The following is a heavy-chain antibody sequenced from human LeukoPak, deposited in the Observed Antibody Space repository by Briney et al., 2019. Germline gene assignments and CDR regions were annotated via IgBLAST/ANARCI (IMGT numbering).Heavy chain of an antibody. Sequence: PSETLSLTCAVYGGSFSSYYWSWIRQPPGKALEWIGYIYYSGSTNYNPSLKSRVTISVDTSKNQFSLKLSSVTAADTAVYYCARYIVLGGGTFDIWGQGTMVTVSS. V-gene: IGHV4-59*01. J-gene: IGHJ3*02. CDR1: GGSFSSYY. CDR2: IYYSGST. D-gene: IGHD3-16*01. CDR3: ARYIVLGGGTFDI.